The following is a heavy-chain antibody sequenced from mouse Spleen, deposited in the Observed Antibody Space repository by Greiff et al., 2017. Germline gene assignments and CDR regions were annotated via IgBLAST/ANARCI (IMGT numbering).Heavy chain of an antibody. CDR3: ARLWAPNYYAMDY. CDR2: IRNKANGYTT. CDR1: GFTFTDYY. J-gene: IGHJ4*01. Sequence: EVKLMESGGGLVQPGGSLRLSCATSGFTFTDYYMSWVRQPPGKALEWLGFIRNKANGYTTEYSASVKGRFTISRDNSQSILYLQMNTLRAEDSATYYCARLWAPNYYAMDYWGQGTSVTVSS. V-gene: IGHV7-3*02. D-gene: IGHD4-1*01.